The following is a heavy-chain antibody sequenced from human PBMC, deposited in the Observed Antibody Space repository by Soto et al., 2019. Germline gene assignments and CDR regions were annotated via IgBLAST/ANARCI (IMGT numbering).Heavy chain of an antibody. CDR1: GFTFSSYG. CDR3: AKDEKQWEPQGPFDY. CDR2: ISYDGSNK. J-gene: IGHJ4*02. Sequence: GGSLRLSCAASGFTFSSYGMHWVRQAPGKGLEWVAVISYDGSNKYYADSVKGRFTISRDNSKNTLYLQMNSLRAEDTAVYYCAKDEKQWEPQGPFDYWGQGTLVTVSS. D-gene: IGHD1-26*01. V-gene: IGHV3-30*18.